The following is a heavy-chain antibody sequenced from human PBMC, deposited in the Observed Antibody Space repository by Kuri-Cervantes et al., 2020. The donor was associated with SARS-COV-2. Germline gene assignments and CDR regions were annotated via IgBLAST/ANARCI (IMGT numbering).Heavy chain of an antibody. CDR2: IRYDGNYK. D-gene: IGHD6-13*01. V-gene: IGHV3-30*02. Sequence: GESLKISCAASGFTFSHFGMFWVRQAPGKGLEWVAFIRYDGNYKTYADAMKGRFTISRDNSKNTLYLQMDNLRAEDRAVYYCAKDLIAAAGNDYFYMDVWGTGTTVTVSS. CDR1: GFTFSHFG. CDR3: AKDLIAAAGNDYFYMDV. J-gene: IGHJ6*03.